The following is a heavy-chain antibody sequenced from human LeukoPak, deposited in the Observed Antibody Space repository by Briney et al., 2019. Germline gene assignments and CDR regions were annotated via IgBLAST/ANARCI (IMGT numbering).Heavy chain of an antibody. CDR3: ARKPVYSSSHFDY. CDR1: GFTFSSYG. Sequence: PGGSLRLSCAASGFTFSSYGMNWVRQAPGKGLEWVSSISSSSSYIYYADSVKGRFTISRDNAKNSLYLQMNSLRAEDTAVYYCARKPVYSSSHFDYWGQGTLVTVSS. CDR2: ISSSSSYI. V-gene: IGHV3-21*01. J-gene: IGHJ4*02. D-gene: IGHD6-6*01.